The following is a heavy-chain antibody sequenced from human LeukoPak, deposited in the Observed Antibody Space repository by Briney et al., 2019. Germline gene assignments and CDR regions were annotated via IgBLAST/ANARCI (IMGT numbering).Heavy chain of an antibody. V-gene: IGHV3-48*02. J-gene: IGHJ4*02. CDR3: ARVEVVIDY. D-gene: IGHD3-3*01. CDR1: GFTFSSYN. Sequence: PGGSLRLSCEASGFTFSSYNVNWVRQASGKGLEWVSYISSSGNTKFYADSVKGRFAISRDNAKNSLYLQMNSLRDEDTAVYYCARVEVVIDYWGQGTLVTVSS. CDR2: ISSSGNTK.